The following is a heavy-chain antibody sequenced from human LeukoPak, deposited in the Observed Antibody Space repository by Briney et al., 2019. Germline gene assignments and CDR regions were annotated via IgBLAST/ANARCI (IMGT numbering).Heavy chain of an antibody. Sequence: GGSLSLSCAASGFTFSSYAMSWVRQAPGKGLEWVSSISGSGTNTYYADSVKGRFTISRDNSRNLLFLQMSSLRVEDTAVYYCAKRRHYYGSGDYYRDPWGQGTLVTVSS. J-gene: IGHJ5*02. CDR1: GFTFSSYA. CDR3: AKRRHYYGSGDYYRDP. V-gene: IGHV3-23*01. CDR2: ISGSGTNT. D-gene: IGHD3-10*01.